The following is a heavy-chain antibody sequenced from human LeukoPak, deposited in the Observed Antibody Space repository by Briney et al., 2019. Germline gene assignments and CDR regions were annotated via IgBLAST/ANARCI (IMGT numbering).Heavy chain of an antibody. Sequence: GGSLRLSCAASGFTFSSYAMSWVRQAPGKGLEWVSAISGSGGSTYYADSVKGRFTISRDNSKNTLYLQMNSLRAEDTAVYYCAKDREGSSWFSYFDYWGQGTLVTVSS. D-gene: IGHD6-13*01. CDR3: AKDREGSSWFSYFDY. CDR1: GFTFSSYA. CDR2: ISGSGGST. J-gene: IGHJ4*02. V-gene: IGHV3-23*01.